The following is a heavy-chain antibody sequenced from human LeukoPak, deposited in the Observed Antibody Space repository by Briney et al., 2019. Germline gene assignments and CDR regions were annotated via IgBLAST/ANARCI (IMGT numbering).Heavy chain of an antibody. Sequence: SETLSLTCTVSGVSISSSSYYWGWIRQPPGKGLEWIGSIYYSGSTYYNSSLKSRVTISVDTSKNQFSLKLSSVTAADTAVYYCASLYYYDSSGYMWGFDYWGQGTLVTVSS. J-gene: IGHJ4*02. D-gene: IGHD3-22*01. CDR1: GVSISSSSYY. CDR3: ASLYYYDSSGYMWGFDY. CDR2: IYYSGST. V-gene: IGHV4-39*01.